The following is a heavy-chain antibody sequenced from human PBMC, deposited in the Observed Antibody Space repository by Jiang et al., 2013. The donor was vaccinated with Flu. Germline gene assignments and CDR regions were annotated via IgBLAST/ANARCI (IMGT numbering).Heavy chain of an antibody. CDR1: GFTFSSYA. CDR3: ARGHSSSWYWQRYYGMDV. CDR2: ISGSGGST. V-gene: IGHV3-23*01. D-gene: IGHD6-13*01. J-gene: IGHJ6*02. Sequence: RLSCAASGFTFSSYAMSWVRQAPGKGLEWVSAISGSGGSTYYADSVKGRFTISRDNSKNTLYLQMNSLRSEDTAVYYCARGHSSSWYWQRYYGMDVWGQGTTVTVSS.